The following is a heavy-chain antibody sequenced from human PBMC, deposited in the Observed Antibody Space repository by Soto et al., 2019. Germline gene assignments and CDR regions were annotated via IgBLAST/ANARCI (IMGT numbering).Heavy chain of an antibody. D-gene: IGHD2-15*01. V-gene: IGHV1-2*02. CDR3: ARGGEFCSTGSCNSSLSDAFDV. Sequence: QVQLVQSGAEVKKPGASMKVSCKASGYTFSDYYMHWVRQAPGQGLECMGWISPNNGATNYAQKFQDRVTMTRDASITTAYMELSRLRSDDTAVYYCARGGEFCSTGSCNSSLSDAFDVWGQGTTVTVSS. CDR2: ISPNNGAT. J-gene: IGHJ3*01. CDR1: GYTFSDYY.